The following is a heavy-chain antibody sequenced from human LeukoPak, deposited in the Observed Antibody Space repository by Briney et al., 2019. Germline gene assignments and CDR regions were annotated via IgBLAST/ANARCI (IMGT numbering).Heavy chain of an antibody. J-gene: IGHJ6*03. D-gene: IGHD6-19*01. CDR1: AYSITSGYY. Sequence: PSETLSLTCTVSAYSITSGYYWGWIRQPPGKGLEWIGSIYYSGSTYYNPSLKSRVTISVDTSKNQFSLKLSSVTAADTAVYYCAREVAVAGTFLFGYYYYMDVWGKGTTVTISS. CDR3: AREVAVAGTFLFGYYYYMDV. V-gene: IGHV4-38-2*02. CDR2: IYYSGST.